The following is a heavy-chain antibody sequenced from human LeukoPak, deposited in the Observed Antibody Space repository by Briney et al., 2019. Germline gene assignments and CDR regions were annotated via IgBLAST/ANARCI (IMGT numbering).Heavy chain of an antibody. J-gene: IGHJ6*02. D-gene: IGHD2-15*01. CDR1: GFTFDDYA. CDR3: AKDIGCSGGSCYYYYYGMDV. CDR2: ISWNSGSI. V-gene: IGHV3-9*01. Sequence: GRSLRLSCAASGFTFDDYAMHWVRQAPGKGLEGVSGISWNSGSIGYADSVKGRFTISRDNAKNSLYLQMNSLRAEDTALYYCAKDIGCSGGSCYYYYYGMDVWGQGTTVTVSS.